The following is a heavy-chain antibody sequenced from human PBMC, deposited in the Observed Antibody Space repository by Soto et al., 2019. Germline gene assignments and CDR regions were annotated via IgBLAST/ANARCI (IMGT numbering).Heavy chain of an antibody. Sequence: ASVKVCCKASGYTFTGYYVHWVRQAPGQGLEWMGWINPNSGDTYLAQRFQGRVTMNRDTSIGTAYMELRGLTSDDTAEYYCAKGGAIVAAGTRVYIYNAMDVWGQGNTVTVYS. CDR1: GYTFTGYY. J-gene: IGHJ6*02. V-gene: IGHV1-2*02. CDR2: INPNSGDT. D-gene: IGHD1-26*01. CDR3: AKGGAIVAAGTRVYIYNAMDV.